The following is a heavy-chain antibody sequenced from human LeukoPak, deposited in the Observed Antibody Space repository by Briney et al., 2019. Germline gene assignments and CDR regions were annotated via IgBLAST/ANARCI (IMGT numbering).Heavy chain of an antibody. J-gene: IGHJ4*02. V-gene: IGHV4-38-2*02. Sequence: PSETLSLTCTVSGYSISSGYYWAWIRQPPGKGLQWIGNIYHSGNTYYNPSLKSRVTISVDTSKNQFSLKLSSVTAADTAVYYCARLLGEEQVDTAMVTLGDSIDISNYFDYWGQGTLVTVSS. CDR3: ARLLGEEQVDTAMVTLGDSIDISNYFDY. CDR2: IYHSGNT. D-gene: IGHD5-18*01. CDR1: GYSISSGYY.